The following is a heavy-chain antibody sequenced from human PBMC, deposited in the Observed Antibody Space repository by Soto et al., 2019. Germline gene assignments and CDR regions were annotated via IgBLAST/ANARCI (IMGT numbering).Heavy chain of an antibody. CDR3: ARDKDRQQLGGNYYYIMDV. V-gene: IGHV1-69*12. D-gene: IGHD3-3*02. Sequence: QVQLVQSGAEVKKPGSSVRVSCKTSGGTFRTSAISWVRQAPGQGLEWMGGIMPVFPTPDYAQKFQGRVTITADESTSTAYMELSSLRSEDTAVYYCARDKDRQQLGGNYYYIMDVWGQGTRVNVS. J-gene: IGHJ6*02. CDR2: IMPVFPTP. CDR1: GGTFRTSA.